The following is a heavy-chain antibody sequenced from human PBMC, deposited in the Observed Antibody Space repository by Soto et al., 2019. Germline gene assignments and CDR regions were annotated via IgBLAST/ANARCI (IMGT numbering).Heavy chain of an antibody. CDR3: ARGPQRNWCDP. CDR1: GYTFTNSA. V-gene: IGHV1-3*04. J-gene: IGHJ5*02. Sequence: ASVQVSCTASGYTFTNSAMHWVRQAPGQRLEWMGWINTGNGNTKYSQKFQGRVTITKNTSASTAYMELSSLRSEDTAVYYCARGPQRNWCDPWGQGTLVTVSA. CDR2: INTGNGNT. D-gene: IGHD1-1*01.